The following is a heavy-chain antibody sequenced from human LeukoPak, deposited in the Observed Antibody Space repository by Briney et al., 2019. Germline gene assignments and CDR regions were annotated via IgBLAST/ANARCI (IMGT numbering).Heavy chain of an antibody. J-gene: IGHJ4*02. V-gene: IGHV4-59*01. CDR3: ARSTPYISN. Sequence: SETLSLTCTVSGGSISSYYWSWIRQPPGKGLEWIGYIYYSGSTNYSPSLKSRVTISVDTSKNQFSLKLSSVTAADTAVYYCARSTPYISNWGQGTLVTVSS. CDR2: IYYSGST. CDR1: GGSISSYY.